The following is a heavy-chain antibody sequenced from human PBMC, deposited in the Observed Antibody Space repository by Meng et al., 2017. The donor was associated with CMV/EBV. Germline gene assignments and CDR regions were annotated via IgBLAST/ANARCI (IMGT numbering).Heavy chain of an antibody. J-gene: IGHJ5*02. CDR3: ARITLYSSSWPSFDP. CDR2: IDWDDDK. V-gene: IGHV2-70*20. D-gene: IGHD6-13*01. Sequence: SGPTLVKPTQTLTLTCTFSGFSLSTSGMCVSWVRQPPGKALEWLALIDWDDDKYYSTSLKTRLTISKDTSKNQAVLTMTNMDPVDTATYYCARITLYSSSWPSFDPWGQGTLVTVSS. CDR1: GFSLSTSGMC.